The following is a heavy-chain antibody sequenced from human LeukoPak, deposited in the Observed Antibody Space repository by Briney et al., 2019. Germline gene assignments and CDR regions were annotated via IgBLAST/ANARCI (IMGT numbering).Heavy chain of an antibody. CDR3: ARAAIGIAFDI. Sequence: GSLRLSCAASGFTFSSYWMGWVRQAPGKGLEWVANIKQDGSEKYYVDSVKGRFAISRDNAKDSLYLQMNSLRAEDTAVYYCARAAIGIAFDIWGQGTMVTVSS. J-gene: IGHJ3*02. CDR1: GFTFSSYW. V-gene: IGHV3-7*04. CDR2: IKQDGSEK. D-gene: IGHD1-1*01.